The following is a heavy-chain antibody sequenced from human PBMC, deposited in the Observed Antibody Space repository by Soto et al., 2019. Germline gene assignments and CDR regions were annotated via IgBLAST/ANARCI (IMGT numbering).Heavy chain of an antibody. Sequence: QVQLVESGGGVVQPGRSLRLSCAASGFSFSISPMHWVRQAPGKGPEWVALISYDGTNKFYADSVKGRFTISRDNSKSTIYLLVDSLRPEDAAVYYCARDPKTSGGQHWAFNYFDSWGQGTLVTVSS. CDR2: ISYDGTNK. CDR3: ARDPKTSGGQHWAFNYFDS. CDR1: GFSFSISP. V-gene: IGHV3-30-3*01. J-gene: IGHJ4*02. D-gene: IGHD7-27*01.